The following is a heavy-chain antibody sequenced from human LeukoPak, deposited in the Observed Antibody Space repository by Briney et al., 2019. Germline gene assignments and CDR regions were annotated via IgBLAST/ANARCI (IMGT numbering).Heavy chain of an antibody. V-gene: IGHV3-64*01. Sequence: GGSLRLSCAASGFTFSSYAMHWVRQAPGKGLEYVSAISSNGGSTYYANSVKGRFTISRDNSKNTLYLQMGSLRAEDMAVYYCARGIVGATSGYFDYWGQGTLVTVSS. CDR1: GFTFSSYA. J-gene: IGHJ4*02. CDR3: ARGIVGATSGYFDY. CDR2: ISSNGGST. D-gene: IGHD1-26*01.